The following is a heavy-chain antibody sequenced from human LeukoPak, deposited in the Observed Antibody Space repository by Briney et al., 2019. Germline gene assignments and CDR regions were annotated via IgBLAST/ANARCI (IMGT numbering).Heavy chain of an antibody. CDR1: GGSISSSSYY. V-gene: IGHV4-39*01. J-gene: IGHJ6*02. Sequence: KSSETLSLTCTVSGGSISSSSYYWGWIRQPPGKGLEWIGSIYYSGSTYYNPSLKSRVTISVDTSKNQFSLKLSSVTAADTAVYYCARPVGGYSYISPYYYYGMDVWGQGTTVTVSS. CDR2: IYYSGST. D-gene: IGHD5-18*01. CDR3: ARPVGGYSYISPYYYYGMDV.